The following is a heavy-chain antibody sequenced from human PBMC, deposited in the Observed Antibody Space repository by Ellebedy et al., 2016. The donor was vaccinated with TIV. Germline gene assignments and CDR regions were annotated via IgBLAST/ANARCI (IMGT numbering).Heavy chain of an antibody. V-gene: IGHV3-21*06. CDR1: GLTLSNYT. Sequence: GGSLRLSCTASGLTLSNYTMNWVRQAPGKGLEWVSSISRASSYIYYSDSVKGRFTISKDNAKNSLYLQMNSLRTEDTAVYYCVANLAVAGTLHWGQGILVTVSS. CDR3: VANLAVAGTLH. J-gene: IGHJ4*02. CDR2: ISRASSYI. D-gene: IGHD6-19*01.